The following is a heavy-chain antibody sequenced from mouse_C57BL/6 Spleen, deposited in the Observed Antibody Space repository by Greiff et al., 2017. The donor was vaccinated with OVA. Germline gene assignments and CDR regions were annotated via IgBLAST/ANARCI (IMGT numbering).Heavy chain of an antibody. CDR2: IDPSDSYT. CDR1: GYTFTSYW. Sequence: QVQLQQPGAELVKPGASVKLSCKASGYTFTSYWMQWVKQRPGKGLEWIGEIDPSDSYTNYNQKFKGKATLTVDKSSSTAYMQLSSLTSEDSAVYYCARFITTVVAIDYWGQGTTLTVSS. J-gene: IGHJ2*01. CDR3: ARFITTVVAIDY. V-gene: IGHV1-50*01. D-gene: IGHD1-1*01.